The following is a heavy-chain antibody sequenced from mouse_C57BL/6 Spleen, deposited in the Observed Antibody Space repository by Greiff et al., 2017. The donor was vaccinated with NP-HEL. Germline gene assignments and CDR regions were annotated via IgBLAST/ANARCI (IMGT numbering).Heavy chain of an antibody. CDR1: GYSITSDY. V-gene: IGHV3-8*01. D-gene: IGHD2-1*01. CDR2: ISYSGST. Sequence: EVQRVESGPGLAKPSQTLSLTCSVTGYSITSDYWNWIRKFPGNKLEYMGYISYSGSTYYNPSLKSRISITRDTTKNQYYLQLNSVTTEDTATYYCARYLYGNYENYFDDWGQGTTLTVSS. J-gene: IGHJ2*01. CDR3: ARYLYGNYENYFDD.